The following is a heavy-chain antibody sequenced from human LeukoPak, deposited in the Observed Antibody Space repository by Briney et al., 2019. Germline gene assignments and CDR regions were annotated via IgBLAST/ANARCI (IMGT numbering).Heavy chain of an antibody. CDR2: TYHRSKWYS. V-gene: IGHV6-1*01. J-gene: IGHJ4*02. D-gene: IGHD1-26*01. Sequence: SQTLSLTCAISGDSVSSNSAAWNWIRQSPSRGLEWLGSTYHRSKWYSDYALSVKSRISVNPDTPKNQFSLQLNSVTPEDTAVYYCARGGSYSFDYWGQGTLVTVSS. CDR3: ARGGSYSFDY. CDR1: GDSVSSNSAA.